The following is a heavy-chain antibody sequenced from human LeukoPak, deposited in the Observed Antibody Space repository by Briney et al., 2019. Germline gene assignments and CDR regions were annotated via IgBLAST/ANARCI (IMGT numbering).Heavy chain of an antibody. J-gene: IGHJ4*02. CDR1: GASISISY. CDR3: AKLDYGGNQRVFDY. CDR2: VHYIGSP. D-gene: IGHD4-23*01. V-gene: IGHV4-59*08. Sequence: SETLSLTCTVSGASISISYWSWLRQPPGRALEWIAYVHYIGSPNYNPSLKSRVTVSVDTSRNQFSLKLSSVTAADTAVYYCAKLDYGGNQRVFDYWGQGTLVTVSS.